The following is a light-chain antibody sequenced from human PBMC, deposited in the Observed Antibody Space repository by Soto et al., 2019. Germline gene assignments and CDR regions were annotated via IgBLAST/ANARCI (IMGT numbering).Light chain of an antibody. CDR1: SSDVGGYVY. V-gene: IGLV2-8*01. Sequence: QSALTQPPAASGSPGQSVTISCTGTSSDVGGYVYVSWYQQYPGKAPKLIIYEVNKRTSGVPDRFSGSKSGNTASLTVSGLQAEDEADYYCSSYAGTNIDVVFGGGTKLTVL. J-gene: IGLJ2*01. CDR2: EVN. CDR3: SSYAGTNIDVV.